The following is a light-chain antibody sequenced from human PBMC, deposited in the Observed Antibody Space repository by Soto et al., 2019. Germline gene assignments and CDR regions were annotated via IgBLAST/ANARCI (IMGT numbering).Light chain of an antibody. CDR2: EVS. J-gene: IGLJ2*01. CDR1: SSDVGGYNY. Sequence: QSALTRHASVSGSPGQSITISCTGTSSDVGGYNYVSWYQQHPGKAPKLMIYEVSNRPSGVSNRFSGSKSGNTASLTISGLQAEDEADYYCSSYTSSSTLMLFGRGTKLTVL. V-gene: IGLV2-14*01. CDR3: SSYTSSSTLML.